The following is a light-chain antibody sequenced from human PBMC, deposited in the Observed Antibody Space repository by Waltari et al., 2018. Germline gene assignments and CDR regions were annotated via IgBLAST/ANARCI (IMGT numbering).Light chain of an antibody. Sequence: EIVMTQSPAPLSVSLGDRATLSCRASQRVSSNSAWYQQKPGQAPSLSIYGASSRATGIPARFSGGGTGTEFTLTISSLQSEDFAVYYCQQYNNWPPYTFGQGTKLEIK. V-gene: IGKV3-15*01. J-gene: IGKJ2*01. CDR1: QRVSSN. CDR2: GAS. CDR3: QQYNNWPPYT.